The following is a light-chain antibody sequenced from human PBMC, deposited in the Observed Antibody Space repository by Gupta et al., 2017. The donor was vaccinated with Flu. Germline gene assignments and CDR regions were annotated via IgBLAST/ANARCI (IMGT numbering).Light chain of an antibody. V-gene: IGLV3-21*02. CDR1: NVGSKS. CDR3: QIWHISSDHLRV. Sequence: SYVLTQPPSVSVAPGQTAKITCGGDNVGSKSVHWYRQKPGQAPVLVVYDDGDRPSGIPERFSGSNSGDSATLTITKVEAGDEAEYFCQIWHISSDHLRVFGGGTKLTVL. J-gene: IGLJ3*02. CDR2: DDG.